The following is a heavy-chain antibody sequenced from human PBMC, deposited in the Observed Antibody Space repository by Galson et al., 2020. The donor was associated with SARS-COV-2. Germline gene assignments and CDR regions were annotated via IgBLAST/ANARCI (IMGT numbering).Heavy chain of an antibody. Sequence: ASVKVSCKASGYTFTSYAMHWVRQAPGQRLEWMGWINAGNGNTKYSQKFQGRVTITRDTSASTAYMELSSLRSEDTAVYYCAGGIVGAPKSPLDAFDIWGQGTMVTVSS. J-gene: IGHJ3*02. D-gene: IGHD1-26*01. CDR3: AGGIVGAPKSPLDAFDI. V-gene: IGHV1-3*01. CDR1: GYTFTSYA. CDR2: INAGNGNT.